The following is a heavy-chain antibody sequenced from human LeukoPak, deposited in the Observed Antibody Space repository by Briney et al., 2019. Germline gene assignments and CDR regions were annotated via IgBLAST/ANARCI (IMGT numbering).Heavy chain of an antibody. V-gene: IGHV1-2*02. J-gene: IGHJ4*02. Sequence: ASVKVSFKASGYTFTSYYMHWVRQAPGQGLEWMGWINANRGGTNYAQKFQGRVTMTRDTSISTAYMELSRLRSDDTAVYYCARIYCSSTSCYYFDYWGQGTLVTVPS. CDR3: ARIYCSSTSCYYFDY. D-gene: IGHD2-2*01. CDR1: GYTFTSYY. CDR2: INANRGGT.